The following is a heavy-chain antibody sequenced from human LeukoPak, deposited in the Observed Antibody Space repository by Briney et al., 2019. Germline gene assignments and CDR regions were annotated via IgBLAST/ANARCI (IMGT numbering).Heavy chain of an antibody. CDR3: ARDWIPPIPAAISGGMDV. D-gene: IGHD2-2*01. Sequence: ASVKVSCKASGYTFTGYYMHWVRQAPGQGLEWMGWINPNSGGTNYAQKFQGRVTMTRDTSISTAYMELSRLRSDDTAVYSCARDWIPPIPAAISGGMDVWGQGTTVTVSS. V-gene: IGHV1-2*02. CDR1: GYTFTGYY. J-gene: IGHJ6*02. CDR2: INPNSGGT.